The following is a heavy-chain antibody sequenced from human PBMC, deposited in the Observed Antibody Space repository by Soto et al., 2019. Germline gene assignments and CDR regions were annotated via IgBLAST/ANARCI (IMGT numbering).Heavy chain of an antibody. J-gene: IGHJ6*02. Sequence: GASVKVSCKASGGTSSSYAISWVRQAPGQGLEWMGGIIPIFGTANYAQKFQGRVTITADKSTSTAYMELSSLRSEDTAVYYCARDLRRGSSWNLYYYGMDVWGQGTTVTVSS. CDR2: IIPIFGTA. CDR3: ARDLRRGSSWNLYYYGMDV. D-gene: IGHD6-13*01. V-gene: IGHV1-69*06. CDR1: GGTSSSYA.